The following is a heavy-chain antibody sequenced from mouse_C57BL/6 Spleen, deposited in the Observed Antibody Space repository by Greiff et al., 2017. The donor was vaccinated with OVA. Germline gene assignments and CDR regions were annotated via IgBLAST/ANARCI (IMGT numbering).Heavy chain of an antibody. CDR1: GYTFTDYY. CDR2: IYPGSGNT. Sequence: QVQLKESGAELVRPGASVKLSCKASGYTFTDYYINWVKQRPGQGLEWIARIYPGSGNTYYNEKFKGKATLTAEKSSSTAYMQLSSLTSEDSAVYFCARWGDYGLDYWGQGTTLTVSS. CDR3: ARWGDYGLDY. V-gene: IGHV1-76*01. D-gene: IGHD2-4*01. J-gene: IGHJ2*01.